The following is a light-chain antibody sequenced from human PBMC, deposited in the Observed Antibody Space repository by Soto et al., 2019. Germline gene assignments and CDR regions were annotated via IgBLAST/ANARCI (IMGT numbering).Light chain of an antibody. CDR1: QDIRTY. CDR2: DAS. J-gene: IGKJ4*01. Sequence: DIQMTQSPSSLSASVGDRVTITCQARQDIRTYLNWYHQKPGKAPKLLISDASISESGVPSRFTGSGSRSHFFFTITSLQPEDIGTYHCQQYHDLPLTFGGGTRVEI. CDR3: QQYHDLPLT. V-gene: IGKV1-33*01.